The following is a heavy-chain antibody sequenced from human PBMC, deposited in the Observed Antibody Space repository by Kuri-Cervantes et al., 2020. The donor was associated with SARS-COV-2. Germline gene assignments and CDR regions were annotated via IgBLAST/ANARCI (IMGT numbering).Heavy chain of an antibody. J-gene: IGHJ6*02. CDR1: GGSFSCYH. Sequence: LPCVCYGGSFSCYHWSWIRQPPGKGLEWIGEINHSGSTNYNPSLKSRVTISVDKSKNQFSLKLSSVTAADTAVYYCARSWLGYYYGMDVWGPGTTVTVSS. V-gene: IGHV4-34*01. CDR3: ARSWLGYYYGMDV. CDR2: INHSGST. D-gene: IGHD3-10*01.